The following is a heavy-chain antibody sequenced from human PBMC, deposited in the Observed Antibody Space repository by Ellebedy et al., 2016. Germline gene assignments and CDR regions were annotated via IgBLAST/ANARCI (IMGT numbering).Heavy chain of an antibody. Sequence: GESLKISCAASGFTFSSYWMHWVRQAPGKGLVWVSRINSDGSSTSYADSVKGRFTISRDNAKNSLYLQMNSLRAEDTAVYYCAGTYSSSWYPYWGQGTLVTVSS. CDR2: INSDGSST. D-gene: IGHD6-13*01. CDR1: GFTFSSYW. CDR3: AGTYSSSWYPY. V-gene: IGHV3-74*01. J-gene: IGHJ4*02.